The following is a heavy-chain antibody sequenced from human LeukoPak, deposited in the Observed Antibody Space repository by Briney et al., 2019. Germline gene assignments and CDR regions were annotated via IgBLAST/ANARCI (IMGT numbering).Heavy chain of an antibody. V-gene: IGHV1-8*01. D-gene: IGHD3-22*01. CDR3: ARHGEDSSGYYYVGVPPDY. CDR2: INPNSGNT. Sequence: ASVKVSCKASGYTFSSFDMVWVRQATGQGLEWMGWINPNSGNTGYAQQFQGRVTMTRDTSISTAYLQWSSLKASDTAMYYCARHGEDSSGYYYVGVPPDYWGQGTLVTVSS. J-gene: IGHJ4*02. CDR1: GYTFSSFD.